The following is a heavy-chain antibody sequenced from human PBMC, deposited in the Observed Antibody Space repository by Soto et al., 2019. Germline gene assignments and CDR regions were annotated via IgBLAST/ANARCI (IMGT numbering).Heavy chain of an antibody. CDR2: IYPGDSDT. Sequence: GESLTISCKGSGYRFTNYWIGWVRQMPGKGLEWMGIIYPGDSDTRYSPSFQGQVTISADKSINTAYLQWSSLKASDTAMYYCARDYCSGTTCYDFDYWGQGTLVTVSS. V-gene: IGHV5-51*01. CDR3: ARDYCSGTTCYDFDY. CDR1: GYRFTNYW. J-gene: IGHJ4*02. D-gene: IGHD2-2*01.